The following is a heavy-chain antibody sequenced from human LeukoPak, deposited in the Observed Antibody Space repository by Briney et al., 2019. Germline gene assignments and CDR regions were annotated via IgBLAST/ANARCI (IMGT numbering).Heavy chain of an antibody. CDR3: ARDYDVLTAYPPTQLFDP. Sequence: PSETLSLTCTVSGGSISSGSYCWSWSRQPAGKGLEWIVHIHTSGSTNYNPSLKSRFTMSVDTSKNQFSLKLNSVTAADTAVYYCARDYDVLTAYPPTQLFDPWGQGTLVTVSS. D-gene: IGHD3-9*01. CDR2: IHTSGST. CDR1: GGSISSGSYC. V-gene: IGHV4-61*09. J-gene: IGHJ5*02.